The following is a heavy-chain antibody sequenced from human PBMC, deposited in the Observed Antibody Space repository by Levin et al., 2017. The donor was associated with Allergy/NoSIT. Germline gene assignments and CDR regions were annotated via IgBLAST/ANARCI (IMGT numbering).Heavy chain of an antibody. Sequence: AASVKVSCKASGYTFTSYGISWVRQAPGQGLEWMGWISAYNGNTNYAQKLQGRVTMTTDTSTSTAYMELRSLRSDDTAVYYCARVSGGDIVVVPAASLVDTAMVDAFDIWGQGTMVTVSS. CDR3: ARVSGGDIVVVPAASLVDTAMVDAFDI. CDR2: ISAYNGNT. D-gene: IGHD2-2*01. CDR1: GYTFTSYG. J-gene: IGHJ3*02. V-gene: IGHV1-18*01.